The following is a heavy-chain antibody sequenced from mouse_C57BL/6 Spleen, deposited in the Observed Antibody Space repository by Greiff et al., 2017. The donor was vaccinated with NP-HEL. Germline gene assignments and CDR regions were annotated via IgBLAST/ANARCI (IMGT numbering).Heavy chain of an antibody. CDR2: ISSGSSTI. CDR1: GFTFSDYG. V-gene: IGHV5-17*01. Sequence: EVQLVESGGGLVKPGGSLKLSCAASGFTFSDYGMHWVRQAPEKGLEWVAYISSGSSTIYYADTVKGRFTISRDNAKNTLFLQMTSLRSEDTAMYYCAMGDGYYEEGAMDYWGQGTSVTVSS. CDR3: AMGDGYYEEGAMDY. D-gene: IGHD2-3*01. J-gene: IGHJ4*01.